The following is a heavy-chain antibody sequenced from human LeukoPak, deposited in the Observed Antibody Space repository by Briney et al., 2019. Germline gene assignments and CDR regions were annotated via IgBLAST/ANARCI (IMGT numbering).Heavy chain of an antibody. CDR2: INPNSGGT. CDR3: ARGSGWNPNAFDI. J-gene: IGHJ3*02. CDR1: GYTFTGYY. Sequence: ASVKVSCKASGYTFTGYYMHWVRQAPGQGLEWMGWINPNSGGTNYAQKFQGRVTMTRDTSISTAYMELSRLRSDDTAVYYCARGSGWNPNAFDIWGQGTMVTVSS. D-gene: IGHD6-19*01. V-gene: IGHV1-2*02.